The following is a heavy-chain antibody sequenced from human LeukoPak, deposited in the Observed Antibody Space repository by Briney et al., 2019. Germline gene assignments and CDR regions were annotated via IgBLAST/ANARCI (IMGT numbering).Heavy chain of an antibody. CDR1: GFTCSSYG. J-gene: IGHJ4*02. D-gene: IGHD5-18*01. CDR3: AKPHDRYTSYGYFDY. CDR2: IRYDGSNK. V-gene: IGHV3-30*02. Sequence: GGSLRLSCAASGFTCSSYGMHWVRQAPGKGLEWVAFIRYDGSNKYYADSVKGRFTISRDNSKNTLYLQMNSLRAEDTAVYYCAKPHDRYTSYGYFDYWGQGTLVTVSS.